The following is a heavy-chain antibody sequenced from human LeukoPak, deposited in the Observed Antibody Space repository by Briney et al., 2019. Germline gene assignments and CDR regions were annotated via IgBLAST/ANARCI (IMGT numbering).Heavy chain of an antibody. CDR3: ARPQGSRGHIDY. CDR2: IYYSGST. CDR1: GGSISSSSYY. V-gene: IGHV4-39*01. Sequence: PSVTLSLTCTVSGGSISSSSYYWGWIRQPPGKGLEWIGSIYYSGSTYYNPSLKSRVTISVDTSKNQFSLNLSSVTAADTAVYYCARPQGSRGHIDYWGQGTLVTVSS. J-gene: IGHJ4*02. D-gene: IGHD2-15*01.